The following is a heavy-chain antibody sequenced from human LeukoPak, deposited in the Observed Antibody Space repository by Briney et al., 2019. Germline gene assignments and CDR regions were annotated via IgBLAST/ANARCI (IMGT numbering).Heavy chain of an antibody. V-gene: IGHV3-23*01. CDR1: GFTFNSYA. J-gene: IGHJ4*02. CDR2: ISGSGVTT. D-gene: IGHD6-13*01. Sequence: GGSLRLSCAASGFTFNSYAMTWVRQAPGKGLEWVSAISGSGVTTYYADSVKGRFTISRDNPKNTLYLQMNSLRAEDTAVYYCAKGYSRRRQLCDCWGQGTLVTVSS. CDR3: AKGYSRRRQLCDC.